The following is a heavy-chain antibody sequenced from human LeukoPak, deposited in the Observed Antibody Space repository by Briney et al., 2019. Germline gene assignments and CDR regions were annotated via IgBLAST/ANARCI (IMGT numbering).Heavy chain of an antibody. J-gene: IGHJ5*02. D-gene: IGHD1-26*01. V-gene: IGHV5-51*01. CDR1: GYIFTSFW. CDR2: IYPGDSDT. Sequence: GESLKISCKGSGYIFTSFWIDWVRQMPGKGLEWMGIIYPGDSDTTYSPSFQGQVTISADKSISTAYLQWSSLKASDTAMYYCARQRASTNWFDPWGQGTLVTVSS. CDR3: ARQRASTNWFDP.